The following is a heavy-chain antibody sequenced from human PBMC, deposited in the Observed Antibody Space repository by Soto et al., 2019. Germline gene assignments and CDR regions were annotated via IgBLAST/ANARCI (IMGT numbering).Heavy chain of an antibody. D-gene: IGHD6-13*01. Sequence: QVQLQESGPGLVKPSETLSLTCTVSGGSISSYYWSWIRQPAGKGLVWIGRIYASGTTYYNPSLKSRVTMSVDTSKNQFSLKLSSVTAADTAVYYCARAPTYSSSWLDYWGQGTLVTVSS. V-gene: IGHV4-4*07. CDR1: GGSISSYY. J-gene: IGHJ4*02. CDR3: ARAPTYSSSWLDY. CDR2: IYASGTT.